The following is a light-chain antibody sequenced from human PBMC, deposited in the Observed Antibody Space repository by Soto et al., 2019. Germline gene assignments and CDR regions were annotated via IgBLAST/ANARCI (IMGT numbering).Light chain of an antibody. V-gene: IGLV2-23*02. CDR2: EVN. CDR1: SSDVGSYNL. CDR3: LSYAGAGTFV. Sequence: LTQPASVSGSPGQSITISCTGTSSDVGSYNLVSWFQQHPGKAPKLFIYEVNRRPSGVSDRLSGSKSANTASLTISGLQAEDEADYYCLSYAGAGTFVFGTGTKVTVL. J-gene: IGLJ1*01.